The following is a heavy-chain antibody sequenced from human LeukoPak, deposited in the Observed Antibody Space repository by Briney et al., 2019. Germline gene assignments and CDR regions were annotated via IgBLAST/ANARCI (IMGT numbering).Heavy chain of an antibody. Sequence: ASVKVSCKASGYTFTGYYMHWVRQAPGQGLEWMGWISTYNGNAKYAQSVQGRVTMTTDTSTGTAYLELRNLRSDDTAVYYCARDGYDVLTGYKFDYWGQGTLVTVSS. CDR2: ISTYNGNA. V-gene: IGHV1-18*04. CDR1: GYTFTGYY. CDR3: ARDGYDVLTGYKFDY. J-gene: IGHJ4*02. D-gene: IGHD3-9*01.